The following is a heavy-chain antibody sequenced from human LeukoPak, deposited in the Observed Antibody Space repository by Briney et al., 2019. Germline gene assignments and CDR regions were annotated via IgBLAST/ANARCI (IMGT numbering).Heavy chain of an antibody. CDR2: ITSKNNNYAT. CDR1: GFTFSVSA. Sequence: PGGSLRLSCAASGFTFSVSAIQWVRQASGKGLEWVGRITSKNNNYATAYSASVKGRFTISRDDSKNTAYLQMNSLKTEDTALYYCARTHTVTDVDHDYWGLGTLVTVSS. D-gene: IGHD4-17*01. J-gene: IGHJ4*02. V-gene: IGHV3-73*01. CDR3: ARTHTVTDVDHDY.